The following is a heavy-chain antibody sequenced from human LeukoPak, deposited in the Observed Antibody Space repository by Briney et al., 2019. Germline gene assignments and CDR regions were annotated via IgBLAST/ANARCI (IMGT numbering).Heavy chain of an antibody. D-gene: IGHD3-22*01. CDR3: ATTYDSSGCD. CDR2: IKQDGSVQ. J-gene: IGHJ4*02. V-gene: IGHV3-7*01. CDR1: GFTVRSNY. Sequence: PRGSLRLSCAASGFTVRSNYMSWVRQAPGKGLEWVANIKQDGSVQFYGDSVKGRFTISRDNAKNSLYLQMNSLRAEDTAVYYCATTYDSSGCDWGQGTLVTVSS.